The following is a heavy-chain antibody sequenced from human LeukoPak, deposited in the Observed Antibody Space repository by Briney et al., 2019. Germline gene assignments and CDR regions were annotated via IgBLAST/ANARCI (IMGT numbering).Heavy chain of an antibody. CDR1: GGSISSYY. CDR2: IYYSGST. J-gene: IGHJ4*02. CDR3: ARGMIRFGGGYYFDY. V-gene: IGHV4-59*01. D-gene: IGHD3-16*01. Sequence: SETLSLTCTVSGGSISSYYWSCIRQPPGKGLEWIGYIYYSGSTNYNPSLKSRVTISVDTSQIQFSLKLSSVPAADTAVYYCARGMIRFGGGYYFDYWGQGTLVTVSS.